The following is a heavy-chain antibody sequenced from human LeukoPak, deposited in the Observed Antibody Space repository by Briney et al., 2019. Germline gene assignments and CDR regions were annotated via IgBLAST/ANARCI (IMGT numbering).Heavy chain of an antibody. CDR2: IYYSGST. J-gene: IGHJ4*02. D-gene: IGHD1-26*01. CDR3: ARWGDRELQAFDY. V-gene: IGHV4-59*08. Sequence: SETLSLTCTVSGGSISSYYWSWIRQPPGKGLEWIGYIYYSGSTNYNPSLKSRVTISVDTSKNQFSLKLSSVTAADTAVYYCARWGDRELQAFDYWGQGTLVTVSS. CDR1: GGSISSYY.